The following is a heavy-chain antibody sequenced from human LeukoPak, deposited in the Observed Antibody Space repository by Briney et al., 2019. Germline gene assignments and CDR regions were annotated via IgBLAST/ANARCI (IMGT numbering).Heavy chain of an antibody. D-gene: IGHD2-8*01. CDR2: IRGDGSER. CDR3: ARDLPYENFDY. Sequence: GGSLRLSCAASGFTFSSYWMTWVRQAPGKGLEWVANIRGDGSERFYVGYLKGRFTISRDNAKNSLYLQMNSLRAEDTAVYYCARDLPYENFDYWGQGTLVTVSS. CDR1: GFTFSSYW. V-gene: IGHV3-7*01. J-gene: IGHJ4*02.